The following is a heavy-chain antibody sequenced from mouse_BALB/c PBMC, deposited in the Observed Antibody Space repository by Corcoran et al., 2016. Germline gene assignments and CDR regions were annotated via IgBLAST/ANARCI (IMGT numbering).Heavy chain of an antibody. V-gene: IGHV1-81*01. CDR3: ARPLYGYEGFAY. CDR2: IYPGSGIT. Sequence: QVQLHQSGPELVKPGASVKMSCKASGYTFTDYVISWVKQRTGQGLEWIGEIYPGSGITYYNEKFKGKATLTADKSSNTAYMQLSSLTSEDSAVYFCARPLYGYEGFAYWGQGTLVTVSA. CDR1: GYTFTDYV. D-gene: IGHD2-2*01. J-gene: IGHJ3*01.